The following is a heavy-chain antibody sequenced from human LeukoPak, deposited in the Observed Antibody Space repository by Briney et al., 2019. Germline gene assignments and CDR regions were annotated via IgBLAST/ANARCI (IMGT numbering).Heavy chain of an antibody. V-gene: IGHV1-2*02. CDR1: XXXXXGXY. CDR3: ARGFLPGY. Sequence: GASVKVSCKASXXXXXGXYMHWVRQAPGQGLEWMGWINPNSGGTNYAQKFQGRVTMTRDTSISTAYMELSRLRSDDTAVYYCARGFLPGYWGQGTLVTVSS. CDR2: INPNSGGT. D-gene: IGHD3-10*01. J-gene: IGHJ4*02.